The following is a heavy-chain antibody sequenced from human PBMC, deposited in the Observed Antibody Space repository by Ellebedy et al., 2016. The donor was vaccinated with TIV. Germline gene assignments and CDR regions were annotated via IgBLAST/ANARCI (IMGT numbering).Heavy chain of an antibody. Sequence: PGGSLRLSCAASGLTLSNAWMNWVRQAPGKGLEWVGRIKSKTDGGTTDYAAPVKGRFTISRDDSTNTLYLQMNSLKTEDKAVYYCATVAHDVFMVRGTFDPWGQGTLVTVSS. CDR1: GLTLSNAW. D-gene: IGHD3-10*01. CDR2: IKSKTDGGTT. V-gene: IGHV3-15*07. J-gene: IGHJ5*02. CDR3: ATVAHDVFMVRGTFDP.